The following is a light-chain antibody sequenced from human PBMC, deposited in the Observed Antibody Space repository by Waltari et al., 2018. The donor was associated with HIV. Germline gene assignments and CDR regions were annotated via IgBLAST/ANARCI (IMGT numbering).Light chain of an antibody. J-gene: IGLJ2*01. CDR2: EIE. Sequence: QSVVTQSASVSGFPGQSLTISCTGSNSYFGHYNFISWYQHTPGKVPKVIMYEIETRSSGVSDRFSGSKSGNTASLTISGLRAEDEADYYCTSYTMNDTLIFGGGTRVTVL. CDR3: TSYTMNDTLI. CDR1: NSYFGHYNF. V-gene: IGLV2-14*01.